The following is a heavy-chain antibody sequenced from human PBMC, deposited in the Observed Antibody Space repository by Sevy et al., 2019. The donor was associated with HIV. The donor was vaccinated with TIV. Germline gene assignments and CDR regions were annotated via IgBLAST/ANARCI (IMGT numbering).Heavy chain of an antibody. V-gene: IGHV1-8*01. Sequence: ASVKVASKASGYTFTSYDINWVRQATGQGLEWMGCMNPNSGNTGYAQKFQGRVTMTRNTSISTAYMELSSLRSEDTAVYYCAIRGYSGYDKYYYYGMDVWGQGTTVTVSS. J-gene: IGHJ6*02. CDR1: GYTFTSYD. CDR3: AIRGYSGYDKYYYYGMDV. D-gene: IGHD5-12*01. CDR2: MNPNSGNT.